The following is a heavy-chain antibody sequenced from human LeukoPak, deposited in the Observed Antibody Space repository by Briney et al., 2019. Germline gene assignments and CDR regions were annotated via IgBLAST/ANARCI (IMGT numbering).Heavy chain of an antibody. CDR3: ARAPHQNFYYGDYGGFDC. D-gene: IGHD4-17*01. J-gene: IGHJ4*02. Sequence: SVKVSCKASGGTFSSYAISWVRQAPGQGLEWMGGIIPIFGTANYAQKFQGRATITADESTSTAYMELSSLRSEDTAVYYCARAPHQNFYYGDYGGFDCWGQGTLVTVSS. CDR1: GGTFSSYA. V-gene: IGHV1-69*13. CDR2: IIPIFGTA.